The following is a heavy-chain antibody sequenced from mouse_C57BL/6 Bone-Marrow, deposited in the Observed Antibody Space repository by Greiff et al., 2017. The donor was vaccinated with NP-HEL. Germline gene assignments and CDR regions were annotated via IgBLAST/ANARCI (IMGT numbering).Heavy chain of an antibody. CDR1: GYTFTDYN. Sequence: VQLKQSGPELVKPGASVKMSCKASGYTFTDYNMHWVKQSHGKSLEWIGYINPNNGGTSYNQKFKGKTTLTVNKSSSTAYMELRSLTSEDSAVYDCAKIWMTTGGDFDYWGQGTTLTVAS. CDR3: AKIWMTTGGDFDY. V-gene: IGHV1-22*01. D-gene: IGHD1-1*01. CDR2: INPNNGGT. J-gene: IGHJ2*01.